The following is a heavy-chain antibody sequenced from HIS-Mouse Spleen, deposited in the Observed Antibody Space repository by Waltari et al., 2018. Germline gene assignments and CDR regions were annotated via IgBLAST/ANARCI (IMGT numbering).Heavy chain of an antibody. CDR2: IYYRGGT. D-gene: IGHD6-13*01. CDR3: AREIPYSSSWYDWYFDL. J-gene: IGHJ2*01. V-gene: IGHV4-39*07. CDR1: GGSISSSSYY. Sequence: QLQLQESGPGLVKPSETLSLTCTVSGGSISSSSYYWGWIRQPPGKGLEWIGSIYYRGGTYYNPSLKRRVTISVDTSRNQFSLKLSSVTAADTAVYYCAREIPYSSSWYDWYFDLWGRGTLVTVSS.